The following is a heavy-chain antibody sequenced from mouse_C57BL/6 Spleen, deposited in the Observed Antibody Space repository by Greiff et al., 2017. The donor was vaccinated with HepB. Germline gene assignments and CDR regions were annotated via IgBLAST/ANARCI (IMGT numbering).Heavy chain of an antibody. V-gene: IGHV1-64*01. J-gene: IGHJ2*01. Sequence: QVQLQQPGAELVKPGASVKLSCKASGYTFTSYWMHWVKQRPGQGLEWIGMIHPNSGSTNYNEKFKSKATLTVDKSSSTAYMQLSSLTSEDSAVYYCEREKSHWDGGYFDYWGQGTTLTVSS. CDR3: EREKSHWDGGYFDY. CDR2: IHPNSGST. D-gene: IGHD4-1*01. CDR1: GYTFTSYW.